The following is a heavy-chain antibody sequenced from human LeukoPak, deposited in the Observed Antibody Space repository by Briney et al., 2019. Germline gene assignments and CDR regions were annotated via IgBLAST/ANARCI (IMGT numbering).Heavy chain of an antibody. Sequence: HGESLKISCKGSGYSFTSYWIGWVRQMPGKGLKWMGIIYPGDSDTRYSPSFQGQVTISADKSISTAYLQWSSLKASDTAMYYCARRRRRDGYNTYYYYYGMDVWGQGTTVTVSS. CDR3: ARRRRRDGYNTYYYYYGMDV. D-gene: IGHD5-24*01. CDR2: IYPGDSDT. V-gene: IGHV5-51*01. J-gene: IGHJ6*02. CDR1: GYSFTSYW.